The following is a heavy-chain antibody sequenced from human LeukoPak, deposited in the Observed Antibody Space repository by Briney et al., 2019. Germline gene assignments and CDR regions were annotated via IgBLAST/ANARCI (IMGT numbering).Heavy chain of an antibody. V-gene: IGHV5-51*01. Sequence: HGESLKISCKGSGYSFTSYWIGWVRQMPGKGLEWMGIIYPGDSDTRYSPSFQGQVTISADKSISTAYLQWGSLKASDTATYYCARPALYCSSTVCPPYMDVWGKGTTVTVSS. CDR3: ARPALYCSSTVCPPYMDV. J-gene: IGHJ6*03. CDR1: GYSFTSYW. CDR2: IYPGDSDT. D-gene: IGHD2-2*01.